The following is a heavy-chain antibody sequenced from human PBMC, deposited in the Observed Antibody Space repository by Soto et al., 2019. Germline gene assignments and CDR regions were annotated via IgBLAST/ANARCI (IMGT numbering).Heavy chain of an antibody. CDR2: ISGSGGST. CDR3: AKIPLARYHWNYATY. J-gene: IGHJ4*02. Sequence: LRLSCAASGFTFSSYAMSWVRQAPGKGLEWVSAISGSGGSTYYADSVKGRFTISRDNSKNTLYLQMNSLRAEDTAVYYCAKIPLARYHWNYATYWGQGTLVTVSS. CDR1: GFTFSSYA. D-gene: IGHD1-7*01. V-gene: IGHV3-23*01.